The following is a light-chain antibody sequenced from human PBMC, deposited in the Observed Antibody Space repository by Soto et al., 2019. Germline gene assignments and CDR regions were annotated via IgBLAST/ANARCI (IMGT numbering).Light chain of an antibody. CDR1: QSISTW. CDR3: QQYKSHPPT. V-gene: IGKV1-5*01. J-gene: IGKJ2*01. Sequence: DIQMTQSPSTLSASVGDGVTITCRASQSISTWLAWYQQKPGKAPKLLIYDASTLESGVPSRFSGSGSGTEFTLTISSLQPEDSATYFCQQYKSHPPTFGQGTKLEI. CDR2: DAS.